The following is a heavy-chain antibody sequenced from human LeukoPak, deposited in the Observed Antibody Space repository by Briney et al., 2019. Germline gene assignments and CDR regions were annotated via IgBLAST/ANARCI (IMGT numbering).Heavy chain of an antibody. Sequence: GGSLRLSCAASGFSFNNYHMNWVRQAPGKGLEGVSYISRSGDSTSYADSAKGRFTISRDNAGNSVFLLLNSLRAEDTAVYYCVRDLYTTIQGFDYWGQGALVTVSS. J-gene: IGHJ4*02. CDR2: ISRSGDST. D-gene: IGHD5-24*01. CDR1: GFSFNNYH. CDR3: VRDLYTTIQGFDY. V-gene: IGHV3-48*01.